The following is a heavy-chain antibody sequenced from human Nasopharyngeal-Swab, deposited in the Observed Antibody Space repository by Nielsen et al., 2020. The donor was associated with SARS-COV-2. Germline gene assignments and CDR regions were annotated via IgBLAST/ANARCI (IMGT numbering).Heavy chain of an antibody. Sequence: GESLKISCAASGFIFSASAMPWVPQAPGKGLEWLGRIGDKDHNYATTYGASVKGRFTISRHDSKNTAFLQMDSLKTEDTALYYCTTDFYFDYWGQGTLVTVSS. J-gene: IGHJ4*02. CDR3: TTDFYFDY. CDR1: GFIFSASA. CDR2: IGDKDHNYAT. V-gene: IGHV3-73*01.